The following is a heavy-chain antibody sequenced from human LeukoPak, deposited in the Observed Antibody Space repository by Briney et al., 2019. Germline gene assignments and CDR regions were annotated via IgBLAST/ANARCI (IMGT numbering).Heavy chain of an antibody. D-gene: IGHD6-13*01. CDR1: GGSFSGYY. J-gene: IGHJ5*02. CDR3: ARGRGIAAAGWFDP. Sequence: KPSETLSLTCAVYGGSFSGYYWSWIRQPPGKGLEWIGEINHSGSTNYNPSLKSRVTISVDTSKNQFSLKLSSVTAADTAVYYCARGRGIAAAGWFDPWGQGTLVTVSS. CDR2: INHSGST. V-gene: IGHV4-34*01.